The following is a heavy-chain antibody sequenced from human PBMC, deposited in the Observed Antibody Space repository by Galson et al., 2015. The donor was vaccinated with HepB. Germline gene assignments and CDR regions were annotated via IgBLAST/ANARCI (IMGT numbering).Heavy chain of an antibody. Sequence: SVKVSCKASGYTFIDYGISWVRQAPGQGLEWMGWISTYNANTNYAQNVQGRVTVTTDTSTRTVYMELRNLRSDDTAVYYCAREPTHYSDSSGNSYFDYWGKGTRVIVSS. J-gene: IGHJ4*02. D-gene: IGHD3-22*01. CDR1: GYTFIDYG. CDR2: ISTYNANT. V-gene: IGHV1-18*01. CDR3: AREPTHYSDSSGNSYFDY.